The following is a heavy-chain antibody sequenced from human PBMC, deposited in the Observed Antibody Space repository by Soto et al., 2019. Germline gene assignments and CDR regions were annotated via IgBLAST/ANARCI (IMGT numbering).Heavy chain of an antibody. CDR1: GYDFSNFW. CDR3: VRRHYSGSGPXDS. CDR2: IHPSDSDV. D-gene: IGHD3-10*01. J-gene: IGHJ4*02. Sequence: PGESLKISCKDYGYDFSNFWIGWVRQVSGKGLEWMGIIHPSDSDVQYSPSFQGQVTISVDKSVTTAYLQWSNLQASDSAMYYCVRRHYSGSGPXDSWGQGTLVTVSS. V-gene: IGHV5-51*01.